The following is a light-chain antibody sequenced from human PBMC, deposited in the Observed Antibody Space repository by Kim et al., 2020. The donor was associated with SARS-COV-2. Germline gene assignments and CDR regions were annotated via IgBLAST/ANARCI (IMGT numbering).Light chain of an antibody. Sequence: VSPGASAPLSCRASQSVSSNLAWYQQKPGQAPRLLIYGASTRATGIPARFSGSGSGTEFTLTISSLQSEDFAVYYGQQYNNWPPYTFGQGTKLEI. CDR1: QSVSSN. V-gene: IGKV3-15*01. CDR3: QQYNNWPPYT. J-gene: IGKJ2*01. CDR2: GAS.